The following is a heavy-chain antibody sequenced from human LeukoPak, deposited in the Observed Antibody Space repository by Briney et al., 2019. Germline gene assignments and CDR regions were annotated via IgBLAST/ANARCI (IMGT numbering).Heavy chain of an antibody. D-gene: IGHD4-23*01. V-gene: IGHV3-33*01. J-gene: IGHJ4*02. CDR3: ARDRFSYGGTYYFDY. CDR1: GFTFSSYG. CDR2: IWYDGSNK. Sequence: GGSLRLSCAASGFTFSSYGMHWVRQAPGKGLEWVAVIWYDGSNKYYADSVKGRFTISRDNSKNTLYLQMNSLRAEDTAVYYCARDRFSYGGTYYFDYWGQGTLVTVSS.